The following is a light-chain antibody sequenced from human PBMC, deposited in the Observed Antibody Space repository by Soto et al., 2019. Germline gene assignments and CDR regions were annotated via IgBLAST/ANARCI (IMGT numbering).Light chain of an antibody. V-gene: IGLV2-14*03. CDR2: DVN. CDR1: SSDVGGYNF. J-gene: IGLJ1*01. Sequence: QLVLTQPASVSGSPGQSITISCTGTSSDVGGYNFVSWYQHHPGKAPKLIIYDVNNRPSGVSNRFSGSKSGNTASLTISGLQAEDEADYYCTSYTTSSTYVFGTGTKLTVL. CDR3: TSYTTSSTYV.